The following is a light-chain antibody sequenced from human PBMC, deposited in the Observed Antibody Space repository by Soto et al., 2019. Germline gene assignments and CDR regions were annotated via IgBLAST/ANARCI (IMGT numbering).Light chain of an antibody. CDR2: VNSDGSH. CDR1: SGHSNYA. V-gene: IGLV4-69*01. CDR3: QTWGTGIPV. J-gene: IGLJ7*01. Sequence: QSVLTQSPSASASLGASVKLTCTLRSGHSNYAIAWHQQQPEKGPRYLMKVNSDGSHNKGDGIPDRFSGSSSGAERYLTISSLQSEEEADYYCQTWGTGIPVFGGGTQLTVL.